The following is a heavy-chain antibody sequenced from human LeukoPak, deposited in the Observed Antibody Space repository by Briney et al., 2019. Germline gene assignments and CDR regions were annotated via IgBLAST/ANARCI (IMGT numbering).Heavy chain of an antibody. Sequence: PGGSLRLSCAASGFTFSTYWMSWVRQAPGKGLEWVANIKQDGSEKYYVDSVKGRFTISRDNAKNSLYLQLNSLRAEDTAMYYCARDSDGNDYWGQGTLVTVSS. D-gene: IGHD6-13*01. CDR1: GFTFSTYW. CDR3: ARDSDGNDY. J-gene: IGHJ4*02. CDR2: IKQDGSEK. V-gene: IGHV3-7*01.